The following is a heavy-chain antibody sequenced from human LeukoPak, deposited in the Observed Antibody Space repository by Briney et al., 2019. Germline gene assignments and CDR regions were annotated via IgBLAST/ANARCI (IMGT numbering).Heavy chain of an antibody. CDR2: IYSGGST. D-gene: IGHD3-10*01. J-gene: IGHJ4*02. Sequence: GGSLRLACVASGFTFSSYNMIWVRQAPGKGLEWVSVIYSGGSTYYADSVKGRFTISRDNSKNTLYLQMNSLRAEDTAVYYCARDLSYYGSGTIWGQGTLVTVSS. V-gene: IGHV3-66*01. CDR3: ARDLSYYGSGTI. CDR1: GFTFSSYN.